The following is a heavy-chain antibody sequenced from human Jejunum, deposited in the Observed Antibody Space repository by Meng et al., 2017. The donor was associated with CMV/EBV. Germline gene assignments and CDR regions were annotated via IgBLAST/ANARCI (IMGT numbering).Heavy chain of an antibody. CDR1: GAAIRNSCYL. J-gene: IGHJ4*02. CDR2: FYYTGTP. Sequence: QWLQQWPGPRFGRPSETLARTCIVTGAAIRNSCYLWGWIRQSPGKGLEWLGSFYYTGTPFYNPALMSRETVSIDTSNNHFSLRLTSTTAADTAVYYCSSFGYNYAYYADYWGQGTPVTVSS. D-gene: IGHD5-18*01. V-gene: IGHV4-39*02. CDR3: SSFGYNYAYYADY.